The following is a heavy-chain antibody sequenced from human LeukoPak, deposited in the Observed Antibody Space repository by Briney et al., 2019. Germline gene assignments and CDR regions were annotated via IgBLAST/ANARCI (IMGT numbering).Heavy chain of an antibody. Sequence: SQTLSLTCAVSGGSISSGGYSWSWMRQPPGKGLEWIGYIYHSGTTNYNPSLKSRVTISFDTSKNQFSLNLRSVTAADTAVYYCANKVYCSTTSCYHAGYWGQGILVTVSS. V-gene: IGHV4-30-2*01. CDR2: IYHSGTT. J-gene: IGHJ4*02. CDR3: ANKVYCSTTSCYHAGY. CDR1: GGSISSGGYS. D-gene: IGHD2-2*01.